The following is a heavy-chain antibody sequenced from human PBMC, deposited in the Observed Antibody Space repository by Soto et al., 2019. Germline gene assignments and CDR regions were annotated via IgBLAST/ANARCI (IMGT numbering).Heavy chain of an antibody. D-gene: IGHD1-1*01. CDR2: IDPSDSYT. Sequence: PGESLKISFKGSGYSFTSYWISWVHQMPGKGLEWMGRIDPSDSYTKYSPSFQGHVTISADKSITTAYLQWSSLKASDTAMYYCASNKNWNYYYGMDVWGQGTTVTVSS. V-gene: IGHV5-10-1*01. J-gene: IGHJ6*02. CDR3: ASNKNWNYYYGMDV. CDR1: GYSFTSYW.